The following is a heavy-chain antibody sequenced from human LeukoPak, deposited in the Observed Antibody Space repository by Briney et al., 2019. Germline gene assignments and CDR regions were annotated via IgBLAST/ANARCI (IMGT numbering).Heavy chain of an antibody. CDR1: GYTFTRYG. D-gene: IGHD1-7*01. Sequence: ASVRVSCKASGYTFTRYGISWVRQAPGQGLQWLGWISASNGNTNYAQKFRDRVTMSTDTSTSTAYLNVRSLTSDDTDLYYCARDHSNWNYASDFWGQGTLVIVSS. CDR3: ARDHSNWNYASDF. CDR2: ISASNGNT. V-gene: IGHV1-18*01. J-gene: IGHJ4*02.